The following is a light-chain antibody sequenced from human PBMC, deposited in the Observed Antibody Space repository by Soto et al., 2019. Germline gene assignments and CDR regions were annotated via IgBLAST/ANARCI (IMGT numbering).Light chain of an antibody. CDR2: GNS. CDR3: SSFTISRNTVI. J-gene: IGLJ2*01. Sequence: QSVLTQPPSVSGAPGQRVTISCTGSSSNIGAGYDVHWYQQLPGTAPKLLIYGNSNRPSGVPDQFSGSKSGTSASLVITGLQAEDEADYYCSSFTISRNTVIFGGGTKLTVL. CDR1: SSNIGAGYD. V-gene: IGLV1-40*01.